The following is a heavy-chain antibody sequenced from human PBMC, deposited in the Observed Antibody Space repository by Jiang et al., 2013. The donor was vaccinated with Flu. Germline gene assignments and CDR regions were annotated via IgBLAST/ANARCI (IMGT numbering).Heavy chain of an antibody. CDR3: ARSRRDIVVVVAATPGNWFDP. V-gene: IGHV4-39*07. CDR2: IYYSGST. J-gene: IGHJ5*02. D-gene: IGHD2-15*01. Sequence: PPGKGLEWIGSIYYSGSTYYNPSLKSRVTISVDTSKNQFSLKLSSVTAADTAVYYCARSRRDIVVVVAATPGNWFDPWGPGNPGHRLL.